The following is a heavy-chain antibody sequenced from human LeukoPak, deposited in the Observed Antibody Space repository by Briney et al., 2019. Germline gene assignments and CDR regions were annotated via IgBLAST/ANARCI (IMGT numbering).Heavy chain of an antibody. Sequence: SETLSLTCAFYGASFSGCYWSWIRQPPGKGLEWIGEINHSGSTNYNPSLKSRVTISVDTSKNQFSLKLSSVTAVDTAVYFCARQTTSPVDYFDYWGQGSLVTVSS. J-gene: IGHJ4*02. CDR2: INHSGST. D-gene: IGHD2-2*01. V-gene: IGHV4-34*01. CDR1: GASFSGCY. CDR3: ARQTTSPVDYFDY.